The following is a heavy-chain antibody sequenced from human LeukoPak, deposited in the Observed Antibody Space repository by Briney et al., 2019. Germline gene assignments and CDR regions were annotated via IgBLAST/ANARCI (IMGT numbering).Heavy chain of an antibody. J-gene: IGHJ4*02. Sequence: GGSLRLSCAASGFTVSSNYMSWVRQAPGKGLEWVSVIYSGGSTYYADSVKGRFTISRDNSKNTLYLQMNSLRAEDTAVYYCARAGVHYYDSSCYRFFDYWGPGTLVTVSS. CDR1: GFTVSSNY. CDR2: IYSGGST. CDR3: ARAGVHYYDSSCYRFFDY. V-gene: IGHV3-66*01. D-gene: IGHD3-22*01.